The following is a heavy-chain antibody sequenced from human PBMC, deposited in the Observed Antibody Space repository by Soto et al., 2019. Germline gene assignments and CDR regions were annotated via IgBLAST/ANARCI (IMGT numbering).Heavy chain of an antibody. J-gene: IGHJ5*02. CDR1: GGSISSSGYY. D-gene: IGHD4-17*01. V-gene: IGHV4-31*01. Sequence: QVQLQESGPGLVKPSQTPSLTCTVSGGSISSSGYYWSWIRQHPEKGLEWIGYIYYSGGTYYNPSLKSLLTISIDTSNNQLSLKLSSVTAADTAIYYCARAAYCDYGTLNWFDPWGQGTLVTVSS. CDR3: ARAAYCDYGTLNWFDP. CDR2: IYYSGGT.